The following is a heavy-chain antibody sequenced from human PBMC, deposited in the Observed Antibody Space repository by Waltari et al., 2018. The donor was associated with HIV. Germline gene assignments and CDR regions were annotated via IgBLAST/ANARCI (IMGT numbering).Heavy chain of an antibody. CDR1: GRSVSSDSHY. CDR2: IYYSGST. Sequence: QVQLQQSGPGLVKPSQTLSLTCTVSGRSVSSDSHYWSWIRQHPGKGLEWIGYIYYSGSTYYNPSLKSRVIISIDTSQNQFSLELTSVTAADTAVYYCARDSGLYGTYSHGMDVWGQGTTVTVSS. CDR3: ARDSGLYGTYSHGMDV. D-gene: IGHD4-17*01. V-gene: IGHV4-31*03. J-gene: IGHJ6*02.